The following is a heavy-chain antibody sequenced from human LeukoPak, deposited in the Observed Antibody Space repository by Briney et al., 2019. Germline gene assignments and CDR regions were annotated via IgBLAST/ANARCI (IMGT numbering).Heavy chain of an antibody. D-gene: IGHD4-17*01. CDR3: AKVMTTKPEYFQH. CDR2: ISGSGGST. V-gene: IGHV3-23*01. CDR1: GFTFSSYA. J-gene: IGHJ1*01. Sequence: AGGSLRLSCAASGFTFSSYAMSWARQAPGKGLEWVSAISGSGGSTYYADSVKGRFTISRDNYKNTLYLQMNSLRAEDTAVYYCAKVMTTKPEYFQHWGQGTLVTVSS.